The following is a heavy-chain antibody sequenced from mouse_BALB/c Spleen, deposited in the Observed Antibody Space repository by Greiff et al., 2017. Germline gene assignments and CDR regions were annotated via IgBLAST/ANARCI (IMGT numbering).Heavy chain of an antibody. V-gene: IGHV3-2*02. CDR1: GYSITSDYA. J-gene: IGHJ4*01. Sequence: EVKLMESGPGLVKPSQSLSLTCTVTGYSITSDYAWNWIRQFPGNKLEWMGYISYSGSTSYNPSLKSRISITRDTSKNQFFLQLNSVTTEDTATYYCAGGKDYAMDYWGQGTSVTVSS. CDR3: AGGKDYAMDY. D-gene: IGHD1-1*02. CDR2: ISYSGST.